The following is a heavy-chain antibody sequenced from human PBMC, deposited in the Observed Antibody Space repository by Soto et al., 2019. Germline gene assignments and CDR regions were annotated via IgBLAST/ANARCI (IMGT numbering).Heavy chain of an antibody. CDR3: ARLRDWGYGENWFDP. V-gene: IGHV4-59*01. CDR2: IYYSGST. D-gene: IGHD4-17*01. J-gene: IGHJ5*02. CDR1: GGSISSYY. Sequence: SETLSLTCTVSGGSISSYYWSWIRQPPGKGLEWIGYIYYSGSTNYNPSLKSRVTISVDTSKNQFSLKLSSVTAADTAVYYCARLRDWGYGENWFDPWGQGTLVTVSS.